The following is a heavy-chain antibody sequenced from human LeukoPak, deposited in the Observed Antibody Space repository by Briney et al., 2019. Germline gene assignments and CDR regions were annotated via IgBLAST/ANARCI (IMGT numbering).Heavy chain of an antibody. CDR3: ARRWYYGSGSLPTPFDY. CDR1: GGSISSSSYY. CDR2: IYYSGST. D-gene: IGHD3-10*01. J-gene: IGHJ4*02. V-gene: IGHV4-39*01. Sequence: SETLSLTCIVSGGSISSSSYYWGWIRQPPGKGLEWIGSIYYSGSTYYNPSLKSRVTISVDTSKNQFSLKLSSVTAADTAVYYCARRWYYGSGSLPTPFDYWGQGTLVTVSS.